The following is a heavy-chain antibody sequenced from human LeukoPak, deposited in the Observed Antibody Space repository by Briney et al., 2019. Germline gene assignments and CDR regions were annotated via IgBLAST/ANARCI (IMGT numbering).Heavy chain of an antibody. CDR3: ARVGYPYSSGYDPFDY. J-gene: IGHJ4*02. Sequence: GGSLRLSCAASGFTFRNYWMSWVRQAPGKGLEWVANIKQDGSEKYYVDSVKGRFTISRDNAKNSLYLQMNSLRAEDTAVYYCARVGYPYSSGYDPFDYWGQGTLVTVSS. CDR2: IKQDGSEK. CDR1: GFTFRNYW. V-gene: IGHV3-7*01. D-gene: IGHD3-22*01.